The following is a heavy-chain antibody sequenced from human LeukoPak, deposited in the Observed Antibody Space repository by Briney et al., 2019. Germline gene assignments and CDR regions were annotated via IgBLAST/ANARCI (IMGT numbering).Heavy chain of an antibody. Sequence: QSGGSLRLSCAASGFTFSNYAMSWVRQAPGKGLEWVSFISGSGGSTYYAGSVKGRFTISRDNAKNSLYLQMDSLRAEDTAVYYCARDGPYSTSSTHPPWGQGTLVTVSS. D-gene: IGHD6-6*01. V-gene: IGHV3-23*01. J-gene: IGHJ5*02. CDR2: ISGSGGST. CDR3: ARDGPYSTSSTHPP. CDR1: GFTFSNYA.